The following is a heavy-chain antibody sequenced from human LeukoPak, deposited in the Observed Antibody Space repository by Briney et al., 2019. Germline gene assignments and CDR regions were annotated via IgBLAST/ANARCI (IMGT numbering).Heavy chain of an antibody. J-gene: IGHJ4*02. D-gene: IGHD6-13*01. CDR3: AKDRIAAAGTRGSYFDY. Sequence: PGGSLRLSCAASGFTFSSYAMSWVRQAPGKGLEWVSAISGSGGSTYYADSVKGRFTISRDNSKNTLYLQMNSLRAEDTAVYYCAKDRIAAAGTRGSYFDYRGQGTLVTVSS. V-gene: IGHV3-23*01. CDR2: ISGSGGST. CDR1: GFTFSSYA.